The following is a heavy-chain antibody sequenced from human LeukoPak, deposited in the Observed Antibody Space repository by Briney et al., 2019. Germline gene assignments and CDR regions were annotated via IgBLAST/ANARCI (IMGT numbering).Heavy chain of an antibody. Sequence: QPGGSLRLSCAASGFTFSIYWMHWVRQAPGKGLVWVSRINSDGSSTNYADSVKGRITISRDNSKNTLYLQMNSLRAEDTAVYYCADLYFQCPPQHCSGGSWDRIPLFDYWGQGTLVTVSS. D-gene: IGHD2-15*01. CDR3: ADLYFQCPPQHCSGGSWDRIPLFDY. CDR2: INSDGSST. V-gene: IGHV3-74*01. CDR1: GFTFSIYW. J-gene: IGHJ4*02.